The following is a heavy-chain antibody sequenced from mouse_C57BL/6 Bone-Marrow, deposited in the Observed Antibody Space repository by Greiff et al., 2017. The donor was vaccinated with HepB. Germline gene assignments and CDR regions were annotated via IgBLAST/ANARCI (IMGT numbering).Heavy chain of an antibody. CDR2: ISDGGSYT. J-gene: IGHJ4*01. V-gene: IGHV5-4*01. CDR1: GFTFSSYA. Sequence: EVKVEESGGGLVKPGGSLKLSCAASGFTFSSYAMSWVRQTPEKRLEWVATISDGGSYTYYPDNVKGRFTISRDNAKNNLYLQMSHLKSEDTAMYYCARDSSGYPVAMDYWGQGTSVTVSS. D-gene: IGHD3-2*02. CDR3: ARDSSGYPVAMDY.